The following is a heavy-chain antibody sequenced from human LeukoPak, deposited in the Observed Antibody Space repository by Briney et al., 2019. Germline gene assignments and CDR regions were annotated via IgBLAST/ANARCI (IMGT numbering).Heavy chain of an antibody. Sequence: ASMKVSCRASGDTFTSYGISWVRQDPGEWGECLGWISAYKGNTNYAQKLQGRVTMTTDTSTSTAYMELRSLRSDDTAVYYCAREIVVVPAAIGVGYYYGMDVWGQGTTVTVSS. CDR1: GDTFTSYG. CDR3: AREIVVVPAAIGVGYYYGMDV. V-gene: IGHV1-18*01. CDR2: ISAYKGNT. D-gene: IGHD2-2*01. J-gene: IGHJ6*02.